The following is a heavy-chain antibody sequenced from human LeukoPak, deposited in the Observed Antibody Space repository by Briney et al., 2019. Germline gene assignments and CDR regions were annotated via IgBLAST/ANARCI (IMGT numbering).Heavy chain of an antibody. CDR2: LYYSGRT. CDR3: ARRRYYDGSGYLE. Sequence: PSEILSLTCAVSGYSISSGYYWDWIRQPPGKGLEWIGTLYYSGRTYYSPSLKSRVTMSVDTSNNQFSLNLRSVTAADTAVYYCARRRYYDGSGYLEWGQGTLLSVSS. V-gene: IGHV4-38-2*01. J-gene: IGHJ1*01. CDR1: GYSISSGYY. D-gene: IGHD3-22*01.